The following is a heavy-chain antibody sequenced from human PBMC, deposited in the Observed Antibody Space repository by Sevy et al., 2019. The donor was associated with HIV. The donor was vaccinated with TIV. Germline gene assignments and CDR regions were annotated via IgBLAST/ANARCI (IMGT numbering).Heavy chain of an antibody. CDR2: ISSSSSYI. V-gene: IGHV3-21*01. D-gene: IGHD3-10*01. J-gene: IGHJ4*02. CDR3: ARGLLWFGELINYFDY. Sequence: GGSLRLSCAASGFTFSSYSMNWVRQAPGKGLEWVSSISSSSSYIYYADSMKGRFTISRDNAKNSLYLQMNSLRAEDTAVYYCARGLLWFGELINYFDYWGQGTLVTVSS. CDR1: GFTFSSYS.